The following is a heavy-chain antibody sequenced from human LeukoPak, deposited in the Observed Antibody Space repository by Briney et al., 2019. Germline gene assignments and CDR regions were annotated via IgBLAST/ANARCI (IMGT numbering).Heavy chain of an antibody. CDR1: GGSISSYY. V-gene: IGHV4-59*01. J-gene: IGHJ4*02. D-gene: IGHD5-24*01. CDR2: IYYSGST. CDR3: GRVPGGRRLQSDY. Sequence: PSVTLSLTCTVCGGSISSYYWSWIRQPPGKGLEWIGYIYYSGSTNYNPSLKSRVTISVDTSKNQFSLKLSSVTAADTAVYYCGRVPGGRRLQSDYWGQGTLVTVSS.